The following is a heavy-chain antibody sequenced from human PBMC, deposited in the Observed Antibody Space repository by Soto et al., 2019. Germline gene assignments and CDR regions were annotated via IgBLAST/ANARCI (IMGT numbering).Heavy chain of an antibody. D-gene: IGHD6-19*01. V-gene: IGHV4-30-2*01. CDR1: GGSISSGGYS. J-gene: IGHJ4*02. CDR2: IYHSGST. Sequence: SETLSLTCAVSGGSISSGGYSWSWIRQPPGKGLEWIGYIYHSGSTYYNPSLKSRVTISVDRSKNQFSLKLSSVTAADTAVYYCARPSHSSGWYGYWGQGTLVTVS. CDR3: ARPSHSSGWYGY.